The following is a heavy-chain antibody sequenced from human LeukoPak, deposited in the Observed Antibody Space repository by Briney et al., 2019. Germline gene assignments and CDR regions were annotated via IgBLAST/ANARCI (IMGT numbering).Heavy chain of an antibody. Sequence: SVKVSCKASGGTFSSYAISWVRQAPGQGLEWMGRIIPILGIANYAQKFQCRVTITADKSTSTAYMELSSLRSEDTAVYYCATHYITGTHVGWFDPWGQGTLVTVSS. CDR2: IIPILGIA. V-gene: IGHV1-69*04. CDR1: GGTFSSYA. J-gene: IGHJ5*02. CDR3: ATHYITGTHVGWFDP. D-gene: IGHD1-20*01.